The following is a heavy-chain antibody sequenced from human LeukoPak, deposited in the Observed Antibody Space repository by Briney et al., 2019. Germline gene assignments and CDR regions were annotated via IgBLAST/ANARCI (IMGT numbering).Heavy chain of an antibody. J-gene: IGHJ4*02. Sequence: GGSLGLSCAASGFTFSSYSMNWVRQAPGKGLEWVSSISSSSSYIYYADSVKGRFTISRDNAKNSLYLQMNSLRAEDTAVYYCARDPTYYYDSSGYPWGQGTLVTVSS. CDR3: ARDPTYYYDSSGYP. CDR1: GFTFSSYS. CDR2: ISSSSSYI. D-gene: IGHD3-22*01. V-gene: IGHV3-21*01.